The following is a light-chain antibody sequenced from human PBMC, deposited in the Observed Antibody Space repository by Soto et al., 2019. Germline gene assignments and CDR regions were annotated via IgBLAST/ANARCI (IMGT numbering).Light chain of an antibody. CDR3: QQYNTWHPKMA. CDR2: GAS. J-gene: IGKJ1*01. CDR1: QSVSSD. V-gene: IGKV3-15*01. Sequence: VVTQSPATLSVFPLETATLSCIASQSVSSDLAWYQQRPGQAPRLLIYGASIRATGIPARFRGSGSGTEFRLTISSLQSEDFATYYCQQYNTWHPKMAFGRGTKVDIK.